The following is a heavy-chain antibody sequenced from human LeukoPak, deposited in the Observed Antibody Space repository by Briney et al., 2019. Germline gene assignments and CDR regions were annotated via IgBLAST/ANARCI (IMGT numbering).Heavy chain of an antibody. Sequence: ASVKVSCKASGYTFTGYYMHWVRQAPGQGLEWMGWINPNSGGTNYAQKFQGRVTMTRDTSISTAYMELSRLRSDDTAVYYCARSLGSWYYDSSGSILFDYWGQGTLVTVSS. V-gene: IGHV1-2*02. D-gene: IGHD3-22*01. CDR3: ARSLGSWYYDSSGSILFDY. CDR2: INPNSGGT. CDR1: GYTFTGYY. J-gene: IGHJ4*02.